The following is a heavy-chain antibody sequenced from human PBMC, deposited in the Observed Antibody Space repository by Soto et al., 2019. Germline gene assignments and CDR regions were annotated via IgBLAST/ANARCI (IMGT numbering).Heavy chain of an antibody. CDR2: INDSGNI. J-gene: IGHJ6*03. D-gene: IGHD3-10*01. Sequence: QVQLQQWGAGLLKPSETLSLTCAVYGGSLSGYQWSWIRQTPGKGLGWIGEINDSGNINYNPSLKSRVTILLGTPRKQISLKLSAVTAAYSAVYYCARGLILWFGELSRRGGYYYYMDVWGKGTTVAVSS. V-gene: IGHV4-34*01. CDR3: ARGLILWFGELSRRGGYYYYMDV. CDR1: GGSLSGYQ.